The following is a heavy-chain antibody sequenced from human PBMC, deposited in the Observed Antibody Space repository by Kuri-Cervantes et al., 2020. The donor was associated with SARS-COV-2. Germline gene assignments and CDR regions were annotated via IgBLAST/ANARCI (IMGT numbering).Heavy chain of an antibody. CDR1: GFTFSSYG. Sequence: GESLKISCAASGFTFSSYGMHWVRQAPGKGLEWVAVISYDGSNKYYADSVKGRFTISRDNSKNTLYLQMNSLRAEDTAVYYCAKDLYLIGFGELEFDYWGQGTLVTVSS. J-gene: IGHJ4*02. CDR3: AKDLYLIGFGELEFDY. V-gene: IGHV3-30*18. CDR2: ISYDGSNK. D-gene: IGHD3-10*01.